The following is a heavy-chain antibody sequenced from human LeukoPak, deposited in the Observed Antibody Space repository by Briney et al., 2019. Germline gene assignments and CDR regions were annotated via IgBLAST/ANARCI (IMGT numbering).Heavy chain of an antibody. J-gene: IGHJ2*01. V-gene: IGHV3-74*01. D-gene: IGHD2-2*01. CDR3: ARGPQSYCSSTSCPGRDWYFDL. CDR2: INTDGSST. CDR1: GFTFSSYW. Sequence: GGSLRLSCAASGFTFSSYWMHWVRQAPGKGLVWVSSINTDGSSTSYADSVKGRFTISRDNAKNTLYLQMNSLRAEDTAVYYCARGPQSYCSSTSCPGRDWYFDLWGRGTLVTVSS.